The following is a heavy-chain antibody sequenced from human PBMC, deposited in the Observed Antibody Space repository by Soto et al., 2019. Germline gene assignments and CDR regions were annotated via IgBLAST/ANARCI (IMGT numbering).Heavy chain of an antibody. Sequence: SETLSLTCAVSGGSISSSNWRSWVRQPPGKGLEWIGEIYHSGSTNYNPSLKSRATISVDKSKNQFSLKLSSVTAADTAVYYCARVSGSYYYGMDVWGQGTTVTVSS. CDR3: ARVSGSYYYGMDV. J-gene: IGHJ6*02. CDR1: GGSISSSNW. CDR2: IYHSGST. D-gene: IGHD1-26*01. V-gene: IGHV4-4*02.